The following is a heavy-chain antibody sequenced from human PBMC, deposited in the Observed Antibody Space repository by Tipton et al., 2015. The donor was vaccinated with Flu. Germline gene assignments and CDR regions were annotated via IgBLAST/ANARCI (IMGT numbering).Heavy chain of an antibody. CDR2: INHIGNT. J-gene: IGHJ5*02. CDR1: GGSFSGYF. V-gene: IGHV4-34*01. D-gene: IGHD4-17*01. CDR3: ARARDYGDRGGGWFDP. Sequence: LSLTCSVYGGSFSGYFWTWIRQPPGMGLEWIGDINHIGNTNTNPSLKSRVTISIDTSKSQFFLDLTSMTAADTGIYYCARARDYGDRGGGWFDPWGQGTLVTVSS.